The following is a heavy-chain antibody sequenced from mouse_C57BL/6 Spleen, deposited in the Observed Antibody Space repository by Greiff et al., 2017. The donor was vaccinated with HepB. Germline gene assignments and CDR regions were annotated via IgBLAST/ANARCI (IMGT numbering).Heavy chain of an antibody. V-gene: IGHV1-26*01. D-gene: IGHD1-1*01. CDR3: ARRGNYYGSSSWFAY. J-gene: IGHJ3*01. CDR2: INPNNGGT. Sequence: EVKLQQSGPELVKPGASVKISCKASGYTFTDYYMNWVKQSHGKSLEWIGDINPNNGGTSYNQKFKGKATLTVDKSSSTAYMELRSLTSEDSAVYYCARRGNYYGSSSWFAYWGQGTLVTVSA. CDR1: GYTFTDYY.